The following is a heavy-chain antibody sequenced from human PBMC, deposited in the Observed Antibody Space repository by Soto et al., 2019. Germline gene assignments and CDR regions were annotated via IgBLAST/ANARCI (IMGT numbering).Heavy chain of an antibody. CDR3: ARGRGLQRPELDC. D-gene: IGHD1-1*01. V-gene: IGHV4-4*02. Sequence: QVQLQESGPGLVKPSGTLSLTCAVSGDSISSSNWWSWVRQPPGKGLEWIGEIHHSGNSNYSPSLKSRVTISVDKSKNQFYLRVNSVTDADTAVYYCARGRGLQRPELDCWGQGTLVTVSS. CDR2: IHHSGNS. CDR1: GDSISSSNW. J-gene: IGHJ4*02.